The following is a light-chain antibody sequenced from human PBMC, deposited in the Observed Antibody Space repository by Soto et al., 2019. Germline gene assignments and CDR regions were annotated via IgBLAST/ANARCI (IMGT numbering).Light chain of an antibody. CDR1: QSISKY. CDR3: QQYNSYST. V-gene: IGKV1-5*01. CDR2: DAS. Sequence: DIQMTQSPSTLFASVGDRVTITCRASQSISKYLAWYQQKPGKAPKLLIYDASSLESGVPSRFSGSGSGTEFTLTISSLQPADFATYYCQQYNSYSTFGQGTKVEIK. J-gene: IGKJ1*01.